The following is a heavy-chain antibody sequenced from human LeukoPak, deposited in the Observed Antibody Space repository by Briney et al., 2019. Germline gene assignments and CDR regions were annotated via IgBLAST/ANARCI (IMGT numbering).Heavy chain of an antibody. D-gene: IGHD4-17*01. J-gene: IGHJ4*02. Sequence: SGTLSLTCTVSGGSISSGGYYWSWIRQHPGKRLEWIGYIYYSGSTYYNPSLKSRVTISVDTSKNQFSLKLSSVTAADTAVYYCARGYGDPSQPFDYWGQGTLVTVSS. CDR3: ARGYGDPSQPFDY. V-gene: IGHV4-31*03. CDR2: IYYSGST. CDR1: GGSISSGGYY.